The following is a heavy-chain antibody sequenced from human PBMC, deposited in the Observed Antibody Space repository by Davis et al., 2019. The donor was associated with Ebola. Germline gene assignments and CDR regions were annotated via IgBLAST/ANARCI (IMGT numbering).Heavy chain of an antibody. CDR3: ARHRRGYSGYDAQNWFDP. CDR2: IYYSGST. V-gene: IGHV4-59*08. J-gene: IGHJ5*02. D-gene: IGHD5-12*01. CDR1: GGSISSYY. Sequence: MPGGSLRLSCTVSGGSISSYYWGWIRQPPGKGLEWIGYIYYSGSTYYNPSLKSRVTISVDTSKSQFSLKLSSVTAADTAVYYCARHRRGYSGYDAQNWFDPWGQGTLVTVSS.